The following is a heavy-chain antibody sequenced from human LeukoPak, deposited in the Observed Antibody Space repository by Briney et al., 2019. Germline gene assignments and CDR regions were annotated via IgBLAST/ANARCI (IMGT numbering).Heavy chain of an antibody. Sequence: GASVKVSCEASGYTFTGYYMHWVRQAPGQGLEWMGWINPNSGGTNYVQKFQGRVTMTRDTSISTAYMELSRLRSDDTAVYYCARGSVVYYYDSSGYPLDAFDIWGQGTMVTVSS. J-gene: IGHJ3*02. D-gene: IGHD3-22*01. CDR3: ARGSVVYYYDSSGYPLDAFDI. V-gene: IGHV1-2*02. CDR2: INPNSGGT. CDR1: GYTFTGYY.